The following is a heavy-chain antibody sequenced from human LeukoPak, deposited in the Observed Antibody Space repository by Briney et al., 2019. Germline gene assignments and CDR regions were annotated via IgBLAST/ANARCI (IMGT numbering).Heavy chain of an antibody. J-gene: IGHJ4*02. Sequence: GGSLRLSCAASGFCSRDFWMTSVRQAPGKGLEWVANINQGGGVKSYVDSVKGRFTISRDDTESSLYVQMNSLRHEDTAVYYCARFGYRGWNLENWGQGSLVTVS. CDR3: ARFGYRGWNLEN. CDR1: GFCSRDFW. D-gene: IGHD5-12*01. V-gene: IGHV3-7*02. CDR2: INQGGGVK.